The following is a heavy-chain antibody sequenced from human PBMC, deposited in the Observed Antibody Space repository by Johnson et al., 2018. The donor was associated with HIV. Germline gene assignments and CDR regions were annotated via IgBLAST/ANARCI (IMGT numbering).Heavy chain of an antibody. Sequence: VQLVESGGGVVQPGGSLRLSCAASGFTFSSYAMSWVRQAPGKGLEWVSAISGSGDSIYYADSVQGRYTISRDNSKNRLYMQMNSLRAEDTAVYYCAKGHSVVTTHDAFDMWGQGTMVTASS. CDR1: GFTFSSYA. J-gene: IGHJ3*02. CDR3: AKGHSVVTTHDAFDM. D-gene: IGHD4-23*01. V-gene: IGHV3-23*04. CDR2: ISGSGDSI.